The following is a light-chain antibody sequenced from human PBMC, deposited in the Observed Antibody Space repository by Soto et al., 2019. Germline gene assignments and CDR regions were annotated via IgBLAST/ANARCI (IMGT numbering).Light chain of an antibody. CDR2: AAS. CDR3: QQSYSTPSIT. J-gene: IGKJ5*01. V-gene: IGKV1-39*01. CDR1: QNISSY. Sequence: DIQMTQSPSSLSASVGDRVTITCRAGQNISSYLNWYQQKPGKAPKLLIYAASSLQSGVPSRFSGSGSGTDFTLTISSLQPEDFATYYCQQSYSTPSITFGQGTRLEIK.